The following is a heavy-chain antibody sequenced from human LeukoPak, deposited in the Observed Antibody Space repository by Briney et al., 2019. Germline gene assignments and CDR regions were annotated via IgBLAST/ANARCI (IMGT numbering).Heavy chain of an antibody. Sequence: GGSLRLSCAASGFTVSSNYMSWVRQAPGKGLEWVSVIYSGGSTYYADSVKGRFTISRDNSKNTLYLQMNSLRAEDTAVYYCARNRRDPYYFDYWGQGTLVTVSS. CDR3: ARNRRDPYYFDY. J-gene: IGHJ4*02. CDR2: IYSGGST. V-gene: IGHV3-66*01. D-gene: IGHD5-24*01. CDR1: GFTVSSNY.